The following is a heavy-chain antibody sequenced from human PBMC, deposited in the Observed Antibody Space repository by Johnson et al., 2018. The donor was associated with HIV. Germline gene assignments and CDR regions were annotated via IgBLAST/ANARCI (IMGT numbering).Heavy chain of an antibody. CDR2: IKQDGSEQ. Sequence: VQLVESGGGLVQPGGSLRLSCAASGFTFSHYWMNWVRQAPGKGLEWVANIKQDGSEQNYVDSVKGRFTISRDNGKNSLYLQMNSLRAEDTAVYYCTRDPTYYFDSNGYYYDAFDIWGQGTLVTVSS. CDR1: GFTFSHYW. CDR3: TRDPTYYFDSNGYYYDAFDI. V-gene: IGHV3-7*05. D-gene: IGHD3-22*01. J-gene: IGHJ3*02.